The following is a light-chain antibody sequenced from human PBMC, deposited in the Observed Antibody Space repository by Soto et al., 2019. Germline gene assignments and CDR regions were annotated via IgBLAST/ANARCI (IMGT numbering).Light chain of an antibody. J-gene: IGKJ1*01. V-gene: IGKV1-5*03. CDR3: QQYNSYPWT. Sequence: DIQMTQSPSTLSASVGDRVTITCRASQSISSWLAWYQQKPGKVPKLLIYKASGLESGVPSRFSGSESGTEFTLTISSLQPDDFATYYCQQYNSYPWTFGQGTK. CDR1: QSISSW. CDR2: KAS.